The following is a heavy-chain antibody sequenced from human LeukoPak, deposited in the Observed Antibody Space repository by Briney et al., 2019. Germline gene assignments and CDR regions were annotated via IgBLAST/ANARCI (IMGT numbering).Heavy chain of an antibody. CDR3: AKVTGKTLDY. Sequence: GGSLRLSCAASGFTFSSYAMHWVRQAPGKGLEWLAVISYDGTNKYYADSVKGRFTISRDNSKNTLYLQMNSLRAEDTAVYYCAKVTGKTLDYWGQGTLVTVSS. CDR1: GFTFSSYA. D-gene: IGHD7-27*01. V-gene: IGHV3-30*07. CDR2: ISYDGTNK. J-gene: IGHJ4*02.